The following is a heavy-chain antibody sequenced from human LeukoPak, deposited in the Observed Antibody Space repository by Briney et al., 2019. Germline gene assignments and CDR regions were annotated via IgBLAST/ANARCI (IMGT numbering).Heavy chain of an antibody. D-gene: IGHD2-2*02. CDR3: ARDRRYCSSTSCYTRGYYYCGMDV. J-gene: IGHJ6*02. V-gene: IGHV3-30-3*01. CDR1: GFTFSSYA. CDR2: ISYDGSNK. Sequence: GGSLRLSCAASGFTFSSYAMHWVRQAPGKGLEWVAVISYDGSNKYYADSVKGRFTISRDNSKNTLYLQMNSLRAEDTAVYYCARDRRYCSSTSCYTRGYYYCGMDVWGQGTTVTVSS.